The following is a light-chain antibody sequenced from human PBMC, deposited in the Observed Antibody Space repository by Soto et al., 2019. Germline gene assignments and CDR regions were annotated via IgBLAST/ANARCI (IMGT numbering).Light chain of an antibody. V-gene: IGLV2-11*01. CDR2: DVS. Sequence: QSALTQPRSVSGSPGQSVTISCTGTSSDVGGYNYVSWFQQHPGKAPKLMMSDVSKRPSGVPDRFSGSKSGTTASLTISGLQAEDEADYYCCSYAGSYTVLFGGGTKLTVL. CDR1: SSDVGGYNY. CDR3: CSYAGSYTVL. J-gene: IGLJ2*01.